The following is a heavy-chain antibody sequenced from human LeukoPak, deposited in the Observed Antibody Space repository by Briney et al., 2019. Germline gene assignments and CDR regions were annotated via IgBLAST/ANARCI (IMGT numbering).Heavy chain of an antibody. D-gene: IGHD3-22*01. J-gene: IGHJ4*02. Sequence: GGSLRLSCAASGFTFSSYAMSWVRQAPGXXXXXVSAISGXXGSTYYADSVEGRFTISRDNSKNTLYLQMNSLRAEDTAVYYCAKGNYYDSSGYYYEVYYFDYWGQGTLVTVSS. V-gene: IGHV3-23*01. CDR3: AKGNYYDSSGYYYEVYYFDY. CDR1: GFTFSSYA. CDR2: ISGXXGST.